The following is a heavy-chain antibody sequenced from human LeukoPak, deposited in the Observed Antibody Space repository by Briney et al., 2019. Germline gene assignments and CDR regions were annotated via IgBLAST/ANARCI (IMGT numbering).Heavy chain of an antibody. V-gene: IGHV3-23*01. D-gene: IGHD6-19*01. J-gene: IGHJ4*02. CDR1: GFSLSTYA. CDR2: ISGSGGYT. Sequence: GGSLRLSCAASGFSLSTYAMTWVRQAPGMGLESVSAISGSGGYTYYADSVKGRFTISRDNSKNTLYLQMNSLRAEDTAIYYCAKAEGKNPTGGRWLDWGQGTLVTVSS. CDR3: AKAEGKNPTGGRWLD.